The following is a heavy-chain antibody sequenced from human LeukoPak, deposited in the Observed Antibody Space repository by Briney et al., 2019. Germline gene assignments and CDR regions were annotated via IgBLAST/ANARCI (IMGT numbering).Heavy chain of an antibody. CDR3: ARVGGWHWFDP. CDR2: IRASSANT. J-gene: IGHJ5*02. D-gene: IGHD1-26*01. Sequence: GGCLRLSCAASGFTFSSYYMTWVRQAPGGGLESVSFIRASSANTTHGDSGKGRFTIYTDNSKNTVYLQMNNMRVDDTAVYYCARVGGWHWFDPWGQGTLVTVSS. V-gene: IGHV3-23*01. CDR1: GFTFSSYY.